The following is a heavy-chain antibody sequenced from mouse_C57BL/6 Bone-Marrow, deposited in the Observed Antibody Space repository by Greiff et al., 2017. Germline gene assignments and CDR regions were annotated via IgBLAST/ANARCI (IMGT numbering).Heavy chain of an antibody. CDR2: IWSGGST. CDR1: GFSLTSYG. J-gene: IGHJ4*01. V-gene: IGHV2-2*02. CDR3: ARRMDY. Sequence: QVQLQQSGPGLVQPSQSLSISCTASGFSLTSYGVHWVRQSPGKGLEWLGGIWSGGSTDSNAAFISRLSISKDNSKSQVFFKMNSLQANDTAIYYCARRMDYWGQGTSVTVSS.